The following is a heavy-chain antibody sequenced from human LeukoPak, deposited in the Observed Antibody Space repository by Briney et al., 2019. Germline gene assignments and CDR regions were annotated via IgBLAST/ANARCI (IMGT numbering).Heavy chain of an antibody. CDR2: ISSSSSHI. CDR3: ARDPFSLIAVAGSNFDY. V-gene: IGHV3-21*01. Sequence: GGSLRLSCAASGFTFSSYSMNWVRQAPGKGLEWVSSISSSSSHIYYADSVKGRFTISRDNAKNSLYLQMNSLRAEDTAVYYCARDPFSLIAVAGSNFDYWGQGTLVTVSS. CDR1: GFTFSSYS. J-gene: IGHJ4*02. D-gene: IGHD6-19*01.